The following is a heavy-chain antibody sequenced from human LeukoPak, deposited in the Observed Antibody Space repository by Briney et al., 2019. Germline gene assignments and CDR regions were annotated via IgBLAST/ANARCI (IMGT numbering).Heavy chain of an antibody. CDR1: GLTFSSYS. V-gene: IGHV3-21*01. Sequence: GGSLNLSWEACGLTFSSYSLTWFRKAQGKGLKWSSSISSSSSYIYYADSVKGRFTISRDNAKNSLYLQMNSLRAEDTAVYYCARAGSSTTGFDYWGQGTLVTVSS. J-gene: IGHJ4*02. CDR3: ARAGSSTTGFDY. CDR2: ISSSSSYI. D-gene: IGHD2-2*01.